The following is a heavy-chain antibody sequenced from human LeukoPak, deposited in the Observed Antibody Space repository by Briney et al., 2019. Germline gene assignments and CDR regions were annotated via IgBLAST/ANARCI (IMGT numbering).Heavy chain of an antibody. D-gene: IGHD3-3*01. CDR2: IDPNSGGT. J-gene: IGHJ6*03. V-gene: IGHV1-2*02. CDR3: ARDPSLFGVVIQDYHYYYYMDV. CDR1: GYTFTGYY. Sequence: ASVKVSCKASGYTFTGYYMHWVRQAPGQGLEWMGWIDPNSGGTNYAQKFQGRVTMTRDTSISTAYMELSRLRSDDTAVYYCARDPSLFGVVIQDYHYYYYMDVWGKGTTVTVSS.